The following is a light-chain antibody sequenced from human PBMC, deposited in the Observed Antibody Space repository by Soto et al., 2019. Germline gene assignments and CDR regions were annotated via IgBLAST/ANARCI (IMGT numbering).Light chain of an antibody. CDR3: HQTYANPWT. J-gene: IGKJ1*01. V-gene: IGKV1-39*01. CDR1: QSISTY. CDR2: AAS. Sequence: DIQMTQSPSSLSASVGDRVSITCRASQSISTYLNWYQQKPGMAPKVLIYAASRLQSGVPSRFSGSASRTDFTLTISSLQPEDFATYYCHQTYANPWTFGHGTKVEIK.